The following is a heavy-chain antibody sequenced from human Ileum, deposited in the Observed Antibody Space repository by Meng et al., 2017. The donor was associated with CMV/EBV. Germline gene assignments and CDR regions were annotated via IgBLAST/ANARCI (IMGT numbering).Heavy chain of an antibody. CDR1: FTNYD. J-gene: IGHJ3*02. V-gene: IGHV1-8*01. CDR3: VRGNLLRTSSWDWRAFDI. Sequence: FTNYDINWLRQATGPGPEWMGWINPRSGHAGYAQKFQGRVTVTRDTSMNTAYMEVRSLRSEDTAVYYCVRGNLLRTSSWDWRAFDIWGQGTMVTVSS. D-gene: IGHD6-13*01. CDR2: INPRSGHA.